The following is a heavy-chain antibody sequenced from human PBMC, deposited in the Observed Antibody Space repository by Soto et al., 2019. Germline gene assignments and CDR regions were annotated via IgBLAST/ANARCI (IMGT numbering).Heavy chain of an antibody. D-gene: IGHD2-2*01. J-gene: IGHJ6*02. CDR3: ARDIVVVPAAMGMRAVADAYYYYGMDV. V-gene: IGHV3-30-3*01. Sequence: GGSLRLSCAASGFTFSSYAMHWVRQAPGKGLEWVAVISYDGSNKYYADSVKGRFTISRDNSKNTLYLQMNSLRAEDTAVYYCARDIVVVPAAMGMRAVADAYYYYGMDVWGQGTTVTVSS. CDR1: GFTFSSYA. CDR2: ISYDGSNK.